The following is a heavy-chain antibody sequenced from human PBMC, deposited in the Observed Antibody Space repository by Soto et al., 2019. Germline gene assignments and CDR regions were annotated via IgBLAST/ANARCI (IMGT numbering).Heavy chain of an antibody. D-gene: IGHD4-17*01. CDR2: IYYSGST. V-gene: IGHV4-59*01. J-gene: IGHJ3*02. Sequence: SETLSLTCTVSGGSISSYYWSWIRQPTGKGLEWIGYIYYSGSTNYNPSLKSRVTISVDTSKNQFSLKLSSVTAADTAVYYCARDNDYGDYVSYAFDIWGQGTMVTVSS. CDR3: ARDNDYGDYVSYAFDI. CDR1: GGSISSYY.